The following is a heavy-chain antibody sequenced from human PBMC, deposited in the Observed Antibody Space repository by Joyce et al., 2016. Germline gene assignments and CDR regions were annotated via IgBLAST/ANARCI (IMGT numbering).Heavy chain of an antibody. Sequence: QVHLVESGGGVVQPGTSLRLSCAASGFTFRNDGMHWVRQAPGKGLEWVAIVSYDGSNKFYTDSVEGRFTISKDFSRNTVYLQMNSLRVDDTAVYYCARETAVTGTTFDYWGQGALVTVSS. D-gene: IGHD1-1*01. CDR1: GFTFRNDG. V-gene: IGHV3-30-3*01. CDR2: VSYDGSNK. J-gene: IGHJ4*02. CDR3: ARETAVTGTTFDY.